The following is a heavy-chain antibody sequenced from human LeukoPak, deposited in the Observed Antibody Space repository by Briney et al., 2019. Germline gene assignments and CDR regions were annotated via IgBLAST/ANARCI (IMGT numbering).Heavy chain of an antibody. CDR2: VSVSGGST. V-gene: IGHV3-23*01. Sequence: PGGSLRLSCAASGFTFDNYAMSWVRQAPGRGLEWVSVVSVSGGSTYHADSVKGRFTISRDYSRNTLYLQMDSLKASDTAMYYGAKVRRKDMGYDGGYLDYWAREPWSPSPQ. CDR3: AKVRRKDMGYDGGYLDY. CDR1: GFTFDNYA. J-gene: IGHJ4*02. D-gene: IGHD2-15*01.